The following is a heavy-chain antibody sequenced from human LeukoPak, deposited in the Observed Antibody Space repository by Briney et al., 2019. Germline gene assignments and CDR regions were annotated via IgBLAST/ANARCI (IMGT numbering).Heavy chain of an antibody. J-gene: IGHJ6*02. Sequence: GGSLRLSCAASGFTFSSYGMPWVRQAPGKGLEWVAVIWYDGSNKYYADSVKGRFTISRDNSKNTLYLQMNSLRAEDTAVYYCERDYGVLRWYYYGMDVWGQGTTVTVSS. CDR1: GFTFSSYG. CDR2: IWYDGSNK. D-gene: IGHD4-23*01. CDR3: ERDYGVLRWYYYGMDV. V-gene: IGHV3-33*01.